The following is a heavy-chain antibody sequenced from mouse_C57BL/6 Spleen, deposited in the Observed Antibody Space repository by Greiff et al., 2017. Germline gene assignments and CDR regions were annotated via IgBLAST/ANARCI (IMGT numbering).Heavy chain of an antibody. J-gene: IGHJ2*01. Sequence: QVQLQQSGAELVKPGASVKLSCKASGYTFTSYWMHWVKQRPGQGLEWIGMIHPNSGSTNYNEKFKSKATLTVDKSSSTAYMQLSSLTSEDSAVYYCARRGDYPLFDYWGQGTTLTVSS. CDR3: ARRGDYPLFDY. V-gene: IGHV1-64*01. CDR2: IHPNSGST. CDR1: GYTFTSYW. D-gene: IGHD2-4*01.